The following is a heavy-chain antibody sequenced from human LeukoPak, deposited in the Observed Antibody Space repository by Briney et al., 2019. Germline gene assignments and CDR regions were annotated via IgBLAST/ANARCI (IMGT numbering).Heavy chain of an antibody. V-gene: IGHV1-2*02. J-gene: IGHJ4*02. CDR2: INPNSGGT. Sequence: ASVKVSCKXSGYTFTGYYMHWVRQAPGQGLEWMGWINPNSGGTNYAQKVQGRVTMTRDTSISTAYMELSRLRSDDTAVYYCVRDDILTGAYYFDYWGQGTLVTVSS. D-gene: IGHD3-9*01. CDR1: GYTFTGYY. CDR3: VRDDILTGAYYFDY.